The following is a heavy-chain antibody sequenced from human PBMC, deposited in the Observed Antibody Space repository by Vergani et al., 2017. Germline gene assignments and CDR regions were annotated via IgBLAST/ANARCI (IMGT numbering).Heavy chain of an antibody. Sequence: QVQLQESGPGLVKPSQTLSLTCTVSGRSISSGGYYWSWIRQHPGKGLEWIGYIYYSGSTYYNPSLKSRVTISVDTSKNQFSLKLSSVTAADTAVYYCARDRRGYCSSTSCLNYFDLWGQGTLVTVSS. V-gene: IGHV4-31*03. CDR2: IYYSGST. CDR3: ARDRRGYCSSTSCLNYFDL. CDR1: GRSISSGGYY. D-gene: IGHD2-2*01. J-gene: IGHJ4*02.